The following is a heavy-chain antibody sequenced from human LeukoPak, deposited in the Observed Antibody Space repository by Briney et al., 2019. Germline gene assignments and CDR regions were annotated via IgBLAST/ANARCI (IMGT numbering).Heavy chain of an antibody. J-gene: IGHJ6*02. CDR1: GGTFSSYA. CDR2: IIPIFGIA. V-gene: IGHV1-69*04. Sequence: GASVKVSCKASGGTFSSYAISWVRQAPGQGLKWMGRIIPIFGIANYAQKFQGRVTITADKSTSTAYMELSSLRSEDTAVYYCAGPLEFGIFGVVTTPPDVWGQGTTVTVSS. CDR3: AGPLEFGIFGVVTTPPDV. D-gene: IGHD3-3*01.